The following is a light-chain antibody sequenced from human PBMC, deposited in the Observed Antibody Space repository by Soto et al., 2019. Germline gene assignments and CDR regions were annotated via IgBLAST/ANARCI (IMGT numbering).Light chain of an antibody. CDR3: QKYNSVPLFT. CDR1: QGISNY. CDR2: AAS. V-gene: IGKV1-27*01. J-gene: IGKJ3*01. Sequence: DIQMTQSPSSLSASVGDRVTITCRASQGISNYLAWYQQKPGKVPKLLIYAASTLQSGVPSRFSGSGSGTDFTLPISSPQPEDVATYYCQKYNSVPLFTFGPGTEVDIK.